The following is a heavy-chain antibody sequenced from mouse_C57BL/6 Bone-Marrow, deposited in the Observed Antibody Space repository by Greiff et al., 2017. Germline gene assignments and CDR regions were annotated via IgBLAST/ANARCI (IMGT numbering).Heavy chain of an antibody. Sequence: VQLQQSGPELVKPGASVKISCKASGYSFTGYYMNWVKQSPEKSLEWIGEINPSTGGTTYNQKFNAKATLTVDKSSSTAYMHLKSLTSGESSVYYCARWEGYYYGSSYEDYWGQGTTLTVSS. CDR3: ARWEGYYYGSSYEDY. CDR1: GYSFTGYY. J-gene: IGHJ2*01. D-gene: IGHD1-1*01. V-gene: IGHV1-42*01. CDR2: INPSTGGT.